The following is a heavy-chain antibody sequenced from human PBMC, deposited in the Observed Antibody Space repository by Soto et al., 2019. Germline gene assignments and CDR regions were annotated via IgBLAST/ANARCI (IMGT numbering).Heavy chain of an antibody. Sequence: QVQLVQSGAEVKKPGSSVKVSCKASGGTFSSYAISWVRQAPGQGLEWMGGIIPIFGTANYAQKFQGRVTITADESTSTAYMELSSLRSEDTAVYYCAREGVGYYDSSGYYLDYWGQGTLVTVSS. CDR2: IIPIFGTA. CDR3: AREGVGYYDSSGYYLDY. V-gene: IGHV1-69*12. CDR1: GGTFSSYA. D-gene: IGHD3-22*01. J-gene: IGHJ4*02.